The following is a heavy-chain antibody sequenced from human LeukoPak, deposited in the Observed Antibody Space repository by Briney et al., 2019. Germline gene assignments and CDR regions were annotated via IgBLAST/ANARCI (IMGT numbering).Heavy chain of an antibody. CDR1: GGTFSSYA. CDR2: IIPILGTA. D-gene: IGHD3-22*01. CDR3: ARVRSSGYYFGAFDI. J-gene: IGHJ3*02. V-gene: IGHV1-69*13. Sequence: SVKVSCKASGGTFSSYAISWVRQAPGQGLEWMGGIIPILGTANYAQKFQGRVTITADESTSTAYMELSSLRSEDTAVYYCARVRSSGYYFGAFDIWGQGTMVTVSS.